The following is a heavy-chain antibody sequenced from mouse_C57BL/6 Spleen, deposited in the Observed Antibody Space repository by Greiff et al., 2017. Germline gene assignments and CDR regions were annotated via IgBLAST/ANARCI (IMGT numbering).Heavy chain of an antibody. CDR3: ARDSLYDEGYFDD. V-gene: IGHV7-1*01. D-gene: IGHD2-3*01. CDR1: GFTFSDFY. Sequence: EVQVVESGGGLVQPGRSLRLSCATSGFTFSDFYMEWVRQTPGKGLEWIAASRNKANDYTTEYSANVKGTFIVSRDTSKSILYLQMNALRAEDTAIYYCARDSLYDEGYFDDWGTGTTVTVSA. CDR2: SRNKANDYTT. J-gene: IGHJ1*03.